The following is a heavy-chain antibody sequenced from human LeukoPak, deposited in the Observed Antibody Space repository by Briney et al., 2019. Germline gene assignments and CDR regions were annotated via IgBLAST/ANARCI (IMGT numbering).Heavy chain of an antibody. CDR3: ARGGDGYNYVYYFDY. CDR2: IIPIFGTA. D-gene: IGHD5-24*01. V-gene: IGHV1-69*13. Sequence: SVKVSCKASGGTFSSYAISWVRQAPGQGLEWMGGIIPIFGTANYAQKFQGRVSITADESTSTAYMELSSLRSEDTAVYYCARGGDGYNYVYYFDYWGQGTLVTVSS. CDR1: GGTFSSYA. J-gene: IGHJ4*02.